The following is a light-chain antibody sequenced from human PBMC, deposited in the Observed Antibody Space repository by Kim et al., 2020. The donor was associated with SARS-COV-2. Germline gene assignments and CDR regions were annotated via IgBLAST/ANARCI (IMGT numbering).Light chain of an antibody. CDR1: QSVSSNS. J-gene: IGKJ1*01. V-gene: IGKV3-20*01. Sequence: SPGERATLSCRASQSVSSNSLAWYQQKPGQAPRLLIYGASSRATGIPDRFSGSGSGTDFTLTITRLEPEDFAVYYCQQYSSSPATFGQGTKVEVK. CDR3: QQYSSSPAT. CDR2: GAS.